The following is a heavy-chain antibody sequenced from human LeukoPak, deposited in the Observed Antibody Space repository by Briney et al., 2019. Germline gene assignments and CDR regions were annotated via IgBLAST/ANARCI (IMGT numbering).Heavy chain of an antibody. J-gene: IGHJ4*02. V-gene: IGHV4-39*01. Sequence: SETLSLTCTVSGGSISSYYWSWIRQPPGKGLEWIGSIYYSGSTYYNPSLKSRVTISVDTSKNQFSLKLSSVTAADTAVYYCARFEWLPHFDYWGQGTLVTVSS. D-gene: IGHD3-9*01. CDR1: GGSISSYY. CDR2: IYYSGST. CDR3: ARFEWLPHFDY.